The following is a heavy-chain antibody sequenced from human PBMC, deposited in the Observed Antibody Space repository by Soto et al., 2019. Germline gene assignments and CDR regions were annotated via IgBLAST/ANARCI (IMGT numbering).Heavy chain of an antibody. Sequence: QVQLVQSEAEVKKPGASLKVSCRASGYNFANYGISWVRQAPGQGLEWMGWISAHNGDTKYAQKGQCRVTMTADTSTSTAYIEMWSLRSDDTAVYYCARDAAYNDFWGGVMELYSYNMDVWGQGTTVTV. CDR3: ARDAAYNDFWGGVMELYSYNMDV. V-gene: IGHV1-18*01. CDR2: ISAHNGDT. J-gene: IGHJ6*02. CDR1: GYNFANYG. D-gene: IGHD3-3*01.